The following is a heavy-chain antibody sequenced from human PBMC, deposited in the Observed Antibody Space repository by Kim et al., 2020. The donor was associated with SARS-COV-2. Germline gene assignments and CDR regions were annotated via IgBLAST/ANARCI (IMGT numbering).Heavy chain of an antibody. CDR3: ARGRYSSSWYGCFDY. V-gene: IGHV4-34*01. J-gene: IGHJ4*02. D-gene: IGHD6-13*01. Sequence: PSLKSRVTISVDTSKNQFSLKLSSVTAADTAVYYCARGRYSSSWYGCFDYWGQGTLVTVSS.